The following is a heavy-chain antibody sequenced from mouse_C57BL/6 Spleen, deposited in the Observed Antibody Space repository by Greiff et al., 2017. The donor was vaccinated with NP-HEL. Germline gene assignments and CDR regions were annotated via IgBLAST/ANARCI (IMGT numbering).Heavy chain of an antibody. CDR1: GYAFSSYW. CDR3: ARSRVAGTTLDY. CDR2: IYPGDGAT. V-gene: IGHV1-80*01. Sequence: QVQLQQSGAELVKPGASVKISCKASGYAFSSYWMNWVKQRPGKGLEWIGQIYPGDGATNYNGKFKGKATLTADKSSSTAYMQLSSLTSEDSAVYFCARSRVAGTTLDYWGQGTSVTVSS. J-gene: IGHJ4*01. D-gene: IGHD4-1*01.